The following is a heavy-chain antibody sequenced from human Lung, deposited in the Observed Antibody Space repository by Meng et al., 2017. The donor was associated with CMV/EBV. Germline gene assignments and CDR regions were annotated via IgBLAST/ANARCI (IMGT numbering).Heavy chain of an antibody. CDR2: ISTSSSYI. D-gene: IGHD4-11*01. V-gene: IGHV3-21*01. Sequence: GESLKISCAGSGFTFSSHSMNWVRQAPGKGLEWVSSISTSSSYIYYADSVKGRFTVSRDNARKSLYLEMNSLRAEDTAVYYCVREKSNYGDHYVDFWGQGALVXVSS. CDR3: VREKSNYGDHYVDF. J-gene: IGHJ4*02. CDR1: GFTFSSHS.